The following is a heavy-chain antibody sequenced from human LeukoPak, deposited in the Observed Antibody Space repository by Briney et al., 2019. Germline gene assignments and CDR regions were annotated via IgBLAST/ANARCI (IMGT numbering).Heavy chain of an antibody. Sequence: SETLSLTCTVSGGSISTYYWTWIRQPPGKGLEWIGYIYYSGSTAYSPSLYSRVTMSVDTSKNQFSLNLSSVTAADTAVYYCGRCDCSGSTCYFDYWGQGALVTVSS. J-gene: IGHJ4*02. CDR2: IYYSGST. D-gene: IGHD2-15*01. CDR1: GGSISTYY. V-gene: IGHV4-59*01. CDR3: GRCDCSGSTCYFDY.